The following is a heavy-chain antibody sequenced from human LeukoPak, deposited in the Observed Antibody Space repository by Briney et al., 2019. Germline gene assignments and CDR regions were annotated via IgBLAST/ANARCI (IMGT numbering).Heavy chain of an antibody. CDR3: ARTLGILDY. J-gene: IGHJ4*02. CDR1: GFTFSGSW. Sequence: QAGGSLRLSCAASGFTFSGSWMTWVRQAPGKGLEWVANIKPDGSEGYYVGSVKGRFTISRDNAKNSLYLQMNSLRAEDTAVYYCARTLGILDYWGQGTLVTVSS. D-gene: IGHD7-27*01. V-gene: IGHV3-7*01. CDR2: IKPDGSEG.